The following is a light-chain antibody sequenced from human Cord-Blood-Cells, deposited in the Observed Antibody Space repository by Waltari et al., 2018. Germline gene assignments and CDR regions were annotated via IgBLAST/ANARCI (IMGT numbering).Light chain of an antibody. CDR3: QSYDSSNWV. J-gene: IGLJ3*02. CDR1: SGSIASNH. Sequence: NFMLTQPHSVSESPGKTVTISCTRSSGSIASNHVQWYQQHPGSAPTTVIYEDNQKPSGVPDRFSGSIDSSSNSASLTISGLKTEDEADYYCQSYDSSNWVFGGGTKLTVL. V-gene: IGLV6-57*03. CDR2: EDN.